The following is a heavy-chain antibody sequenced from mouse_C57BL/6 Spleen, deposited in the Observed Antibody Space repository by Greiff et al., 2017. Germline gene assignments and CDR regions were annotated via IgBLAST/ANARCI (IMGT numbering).Heavy chain of an antibody. Sequence: QVQLQQPGAELVKPGASVKMSCKASGYTFTSYWITWVKQRPGQGLEWIGDIYPGRGSTNYNEKFKSKATLTVDTSSSTAYRQIRSLTSEDSAVYYWERDSSGSSYYFDYWGQGTTLTASS. V-gene: IGHV1-55*01. CDR1: GYTFTSYW. D-gene: IGHD3-2*02. J-gene: IGHJ2*01. CDR3: ERDSSGSSYYFDY. CDR2: IYPGRGST.